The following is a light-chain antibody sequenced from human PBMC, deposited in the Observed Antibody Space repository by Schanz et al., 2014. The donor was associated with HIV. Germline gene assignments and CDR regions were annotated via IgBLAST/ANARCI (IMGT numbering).Light chain of an antibody. J-gene: IGLJ2*01. Sequence: QSALTQPASVSGSPGQSITISCTGTISDVGGYNYVSWYQQHPGKAPKLMIYDVSNRPSGVSSRFSGSKSGNTASLTVSELLAEDEANYYCSSYAGDSKLIFGGGTKLTVL. CDR3: SSYAGDSKLI. CDR1: ISDVGGYNY. V-gene: IGLV2-14*03. CDR2: DVS.